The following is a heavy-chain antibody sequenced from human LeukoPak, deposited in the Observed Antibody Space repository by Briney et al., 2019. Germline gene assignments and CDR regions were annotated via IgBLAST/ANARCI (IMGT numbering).Heavy chain of an antibody. V-gene: IGHV3-33*01. Sequence: GGSLRLSCAASGFTFSSYGMHWVRQAPGKGLEWVAVIWYDGSNKYYADSVKGRFTISRDNSKNTLYLQMNSLRAEDTAVYYCARDARTHERGYGPPVVIIYYGMDVWGQGTTVTVSS. CDR2: IWYDGSNK. D-gene: IGHD1-14*01. J-gene: IGHJ6*02. CDR1: GFTFSSYG. CDR3: ARDARTHERGYGPPVVIIYYGMDV.